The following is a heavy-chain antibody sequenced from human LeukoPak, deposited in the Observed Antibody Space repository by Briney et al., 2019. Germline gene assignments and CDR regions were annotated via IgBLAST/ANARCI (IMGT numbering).Heavy chain of an antibody. Sequence: SETLSLTCAVYGGSFSGYYWSWIRQPPGKGLEWIGEISHSGSTNYNPSLKSRVTISVDTSKNQFSLKLSSVTAADTAVYYCATGYDYVWGSYRRSFDYWGQGTLVSVSS. V-gene: IGHV4-34*01. CDR2: ISHSGST. D-gene: IGHD3-16*02. CDR3: ATGYDYVWGSYRRSFDY. CDR1: GGSFSGYY. J-gene: IGHJ4*02.